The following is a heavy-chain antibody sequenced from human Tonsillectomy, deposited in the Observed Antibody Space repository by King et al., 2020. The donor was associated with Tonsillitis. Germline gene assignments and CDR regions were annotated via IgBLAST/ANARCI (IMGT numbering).Heavy chain of an antibody. CDR2: ISAYHGNT. CDR3: ARDLNYYNSSGYYWGAFDY. V-gene: IGHV1-18*04. J-gene: IGHJ4*02. D-gene: IGHD3-22*01. Sequence: QLVQSGAELKKPGASVKVSCKASGYTFTSYGISWVRQAPGQGLEWMGWISAYHGNTKYAQKLQGRVTMTTDTSTSTADMELRSLRSDDTAVYYCARDLNYYNSSGYYWGAFDYWGQGTLVSVSS. CDR1: GYTFTSYG.